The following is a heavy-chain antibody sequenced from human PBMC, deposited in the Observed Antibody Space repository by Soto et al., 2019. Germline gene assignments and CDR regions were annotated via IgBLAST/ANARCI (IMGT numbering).Heavy chain of an antibody. J-gene: IGHJ4*02. V-gene: IGHV3-7*01. Sequence: PGGSLRLSCAASGFSFNNYWMSWVRQAPGKGLEWVANIKEDGTEKYYVDSVKGRFTIFRDNAKSSLFLQMNSLRAEDTAVYYCARDTSITTSRPSGSLFAKYVQSVVPYMDYWGQGTLVTVSS. CDR1: GFSFNNYW. D-gene: IGHD5-12*01. CDR3: ARDTSITTSRPSGSLFAKYVQSVVPYMDY. CDR2: IKEDGTEK.